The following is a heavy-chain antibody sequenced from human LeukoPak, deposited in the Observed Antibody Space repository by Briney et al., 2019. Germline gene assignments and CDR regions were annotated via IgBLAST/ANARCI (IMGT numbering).Heavy chain of an antibody. CDR1: GYTFTGYY. CDR2: INPNSGGT. J-gene: IGHJ4*02. D-gene: IGHD3-22*01. CDR3: ARDGRTYYYDSSGYYYPGY. V-gene: IGHV1-2*02. Sequence: ASVKVSCKASGYTFTGYYMHWARQAPGQGLEWMGWINPNSGGTNYAQKFQGRVTMTRDTSISTAYMELSRLRSDDTAVYYCARDGRTYYYDSSGYYYPGYWGQGTLVTVSS.